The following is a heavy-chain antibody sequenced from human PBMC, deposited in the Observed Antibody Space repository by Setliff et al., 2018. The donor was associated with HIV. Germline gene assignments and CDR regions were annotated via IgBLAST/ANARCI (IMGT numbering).Heavy chain of an antibody. J-gene: IGHJ4*02. V-gene: IGHV3-74*03. D-gene: IGHD2-2*01. CDR2: INSDGSST. CDR3: ARGKIVVVPAAMRPFDY. CDR1: GFTFSSYW. Sequence: GGSLRLSCAASGFTFSSYWMHWVRQVPGKGLVWVSRINSDGSSTTYADFVKGRFTISRDNAKNTLYLQMNSLRAEDTAVYYCARGKIVVVPAAMRPFDYWGQGTLVTVSS.